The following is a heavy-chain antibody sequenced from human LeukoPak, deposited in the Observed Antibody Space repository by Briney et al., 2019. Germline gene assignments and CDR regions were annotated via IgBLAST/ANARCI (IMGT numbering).Heavy chain of an antibody. CDR1: GGSISSGGYS. J-gene: IGHJ5*02. CDR3: AREQGYSFAFDP. Sequence: SETLSLTCAVSGGSISSGGYSWSWIRQPPGTGLEWIGYIYHSGSTYYNPSLKSRVTISVDRSKNRFSLKLSSVTAADTAVYYCAREQGYSFAFDPWGQGTLVTVSS. V-gene: IGHV4-30-2*01. CDR2: IYHSGST. D-gene: IGHD5-18*01.